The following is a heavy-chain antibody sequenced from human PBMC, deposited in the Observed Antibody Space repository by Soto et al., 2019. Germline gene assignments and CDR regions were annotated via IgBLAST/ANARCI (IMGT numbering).Heavy chain of an antibody. Sequence: QVQLVESGGGVVQPGRSLRLSCAASGFTFSSYGMHWVRQAPGKGLEWVAVISYDGSNKYYADSVKGRFTISRDNSKNALYLQMNSLRAEDTAVYYCAKDSGTGTTWSMDVWGKGTTVTVSS. CDR1: GFTFSSYG. CDR3: AKDSGTGTTWSMDV. J-gene: IGHJ6*03. D-gene: IGHD1-1*01. V-gene: IGHV3-30*18. CDR2: ISYDGSNK.